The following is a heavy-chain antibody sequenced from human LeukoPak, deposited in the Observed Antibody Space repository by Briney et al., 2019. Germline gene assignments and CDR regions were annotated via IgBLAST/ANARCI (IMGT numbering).Heavy chain of an antibody. J-gene: IGHJ5*02. CDR2: ISAYNGNT. CDR1: GYTFTSYG. V-gene: IGHV1-18*01. CDR3: ARDLGRAYPNWFDP. Sequence: ASVKVSCKASGYTFTSYGISWVRQAPGQGLEWMGWISAYNGNTNYAQKLQGRVTMTTDTSTSTAYMELRSLRSDDTAVYYCARDLGRAYPNWFDPWGQGTLVTVSS. D-gene: IGHD3-16*01.